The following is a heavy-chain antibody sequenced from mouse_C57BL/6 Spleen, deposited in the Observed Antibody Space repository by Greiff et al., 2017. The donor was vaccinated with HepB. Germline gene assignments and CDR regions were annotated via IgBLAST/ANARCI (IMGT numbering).Heavy chain of an antibody. CDR2: IDPSDSYT. D-gene: IGHD2-4*01. CDR1: GYTFTSYW. J-gene: IGHJ2*01. V-gene: IGHV1-50*01. CDR3: ARRSGLPRYYFDY. Sequence: QVQLQQPGAELVKPGASVKLSCKASGYTFTSYWMQWVKQRPGQGLEWIGEIDPSDSYTNYNQKFKGQATLTVDTSSSTAYMQLSSLTSEDSAVYYCARRSGLPRYYFDYWGQGTTLTVSS.